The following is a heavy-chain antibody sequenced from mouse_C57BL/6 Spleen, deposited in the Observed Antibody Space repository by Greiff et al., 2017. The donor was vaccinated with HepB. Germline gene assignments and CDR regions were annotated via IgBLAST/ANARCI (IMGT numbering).Heavy chain of an antibody. CDR3: ARDPYYYGSSPFAY. CDR1: GFTFSSYA. CDR2: ISDGGSYT. D-gene: IGHD1-1*01. Sequence: EVHLVESGGGLVKPGGSLKLSCAASGFTFSSYAMSWVRQTPEKRLEWVATISDGGSYTYYPDNVKGRFTISRDNAKNNLYLQMSHLKSEDTAMYYCARDPYYYGSSPFAYWGQGTLVTVSA. J-gene: IGHJ3*01. V-gene: IGHV5-4*01.